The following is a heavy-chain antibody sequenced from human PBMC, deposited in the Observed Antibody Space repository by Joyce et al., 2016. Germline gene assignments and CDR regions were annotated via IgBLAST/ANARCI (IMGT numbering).Heavy chain of an antibody. D-gene: IGHD1-14*01. CDR1: GGDFSNYT. V-gene: IGHV1-69*12. Sequence: QVLLVQSGAAVKRPGSSLRVSCKSSGGDFSNYTVNWVRQAPGQRLEGMGGIIPFFGAAKYAEDVQGRVTLTADQSTRTAYLELSSLTSADTAVYYCARGGTSSDHYFFYTLDVWGPGTTVIVSS. CDR2: IIPFFGAA. J-gene: IGHJ6*02. CDR3: ARGGTSSDHYFFYTLDV.